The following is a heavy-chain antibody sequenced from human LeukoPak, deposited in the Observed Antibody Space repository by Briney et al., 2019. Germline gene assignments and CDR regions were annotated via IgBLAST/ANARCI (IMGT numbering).Heavy chain of an antibody. J-gene: IGHJ4*02. D-gene: IGHD1-26*01. CDR1: GGSISSYY. Sequence: SETLSLTCTASGGSISSYYWSWIRQPAGKGLEWIGRIYDSGSTNYNPSLKSRVTMSVDTSKNQFSLKLSSVTAADTAVYYCASYSRSNVYYAYWGQGTLVTVSS. CDR2: IYDSGST. V-gene: IGHV4-4*07. CDR3: ASYSRSNVYYAY.